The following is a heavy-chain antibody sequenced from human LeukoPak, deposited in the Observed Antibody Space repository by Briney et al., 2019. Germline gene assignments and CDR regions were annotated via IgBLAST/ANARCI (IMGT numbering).Heavy chain of an antibody. J-gene: IGHJ4*02. CDR3: AKQSYARSLGE. D-gene: IGHD2-8*01. V-gene: IGHV3-23*01. CDR2: TNSGSSST. Sequence: GGSLRLSCATSGFPFSDFSMSWVRQAPGKGLEWISTTNSGSSSTDYAESVKGRFTISRDNSKNTLYLQMSSLRVEDTAMYYCAKQSYARSLGEGGPGTLVTVSS. CDR1: GFPFSDFS.